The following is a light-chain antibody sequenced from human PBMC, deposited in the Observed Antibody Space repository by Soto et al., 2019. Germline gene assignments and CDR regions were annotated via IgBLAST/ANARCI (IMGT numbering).Light chain of an antibody. V-gene: IGKV1-9*01. CDR1: QGISTY. Sequence: DIQMTQSPSTLSASVGDRGTITCRASQGISTYLAWYHQKPGKAPRLLIYAASTLQSGVPPRFSGSGSGTEFTLTISSLQSEDFAVYYCQQYNNWPRTCGQGTKVDIK. CDR3: QQYNNWPRT. CDR2: AAS. J-gene: IGKJ1*01.